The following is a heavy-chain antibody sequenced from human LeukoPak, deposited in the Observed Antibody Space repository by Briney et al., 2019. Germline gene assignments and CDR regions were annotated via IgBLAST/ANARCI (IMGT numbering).Heavy chain of an antibody. Sequence: GGSLRLSCAASGFTFDDYAMHWVRQAPGKGLEWVSGISWSSGSIGYADSVKGRFTISRDNAKNSLYLQMNSLRAEDTAVYYCARAYDILTGYCDYWGQGTLVTVSS. D-gene: IGHD3-9*01. V-gene: IGHV3-9*01. J-gene: IGHJ4*02. CDR2: ISWSSGSI. CDR1: GFTFDDYA. CDR3: ARAYDILTGYCDY.